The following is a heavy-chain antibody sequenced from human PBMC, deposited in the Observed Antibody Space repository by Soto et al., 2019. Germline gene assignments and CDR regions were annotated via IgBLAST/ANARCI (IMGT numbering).Heavy chain of an antibody. D-gene: IGHD3-9*01. Sequence: QVQLQESGPGLVKPSGTLSLTCAVSSGSISSSNWWSWVRQPPGKRLEWIGEIYHSGSTNSNPSLKSRVTIAVDKSKSQFSLKLSSVTAADTAVYYCARTIRYFDWLFSDWGQGTLVTVSS. CDR2: IYHSGST. V-gene: IGHV4-4*02. CDR3: ARTIRYFDWLFSD. CDR1: SGSISSSNW. J-gene: IGHJ4*02.